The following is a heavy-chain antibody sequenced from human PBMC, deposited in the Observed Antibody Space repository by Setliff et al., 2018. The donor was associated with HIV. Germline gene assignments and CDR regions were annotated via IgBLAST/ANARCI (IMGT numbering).Heavy chain of an antibody. D-gene: IGHD1-26*01. J-gene: IGHJ3*02. CDR1: GGSISSIGYS. CDR3: ARNIEWEPYAFDI. CDR2: IYDSGKT. Sequence: PSETLSLTCAVSGGSISSIGYSWSWIRQPPGEGLEWIGYIYDSGKTKYNPSLKSRVTISEDRSKNQVSLRLSSVTAADTAVYYCARNIEWEPYAFDIWGQGTMVTVSS. V-gene: IGHV4-30-2*02.